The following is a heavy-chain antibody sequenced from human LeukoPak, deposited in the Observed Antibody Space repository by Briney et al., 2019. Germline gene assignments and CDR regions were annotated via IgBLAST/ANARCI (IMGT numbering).Heavy chain of an antibody. CDR2: IGRGIT. CDR3: ARADYDILTGYYYYYYGMDV. J-gene: IGHJ6*02. V-gene: IGHV3-48*04. Sequence: GGSLRLSCAASGFTFSDYSMNWVRQAPGKGLEWVSHIGRGITYADSVKGRFTISRDNAKNSLYLQMNSLRAEDTAVYYCARADYDILTGYYYYYYGMDVWGQGTTVTVSS. D-gene: IGHD3-9*01. CDR1: GFTFSDYS.